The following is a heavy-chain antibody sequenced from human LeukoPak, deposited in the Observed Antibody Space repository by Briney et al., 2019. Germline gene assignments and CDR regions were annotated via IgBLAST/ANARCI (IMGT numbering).Heavy chain of an antibody. CDR1: GFTFSTYW. CDR3: ARDYAGSPDY. D-gene: IGHD3-10*01. CDR2: INGDGSST. V-gene: IGHV3-74*03. Sequence: GGSLRLSCTASGFTFSTYWINWVRQSPGKGLVWVALINGDGSSTTHADSVKGRFTISRDNAKNTAYLQMNSLRDEDTAVYFCARDYAGSPDYWGQGTLVTVSA. J-gene: IGHJ4*02.